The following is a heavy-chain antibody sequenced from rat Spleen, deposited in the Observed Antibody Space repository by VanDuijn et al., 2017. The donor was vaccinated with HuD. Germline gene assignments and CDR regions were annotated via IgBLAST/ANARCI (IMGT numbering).Heavy chain of an antibody. CDR2: IWTGGST. J-gene: IGHJ3*01. Sequence: QVQLKESGPGLVQPSQTLSLTCTVSGFSLTNYNVHWVRQPTGKGLEWMGIIWTGGSTYYNSALKSRLSISRDISKSQVFLKMNSLQTEDTAMYFCARGWERFAYWGQGSLVTVSS. CDR3: ARGWERFAY. V-gene: IGHV2-30*01. D-gene: IGHD5-1*01. CDR1: GFSLTNYN.